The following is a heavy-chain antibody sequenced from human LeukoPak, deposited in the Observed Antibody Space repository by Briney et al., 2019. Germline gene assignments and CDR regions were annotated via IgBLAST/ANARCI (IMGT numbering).Heavy chain of an antibody. CDR1: GFTFSSYW. J-gene: IGHJ5*02. D-gene: IGHD3-22*01. Sequence: GGSLRLSCAASGFTFSSYWMSWVRQAPGKGLEWVANIKQDGSEKSYVDSVRGRFTISRDNAKNSLYLQMTSLRVEDTAVYYCARDPIRYYGSNPFDPWGQGTLVTVSS. CDR2: IKQDGSEK. V-gene: IGHV3-7*01. CDR3: ARDPIRYYGSNPFDP.